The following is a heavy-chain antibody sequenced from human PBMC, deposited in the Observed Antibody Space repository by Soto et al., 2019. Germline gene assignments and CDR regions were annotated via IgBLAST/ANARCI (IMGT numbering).Heavy chain of an antibody. Sequence: QVQLQESGPGLVKPSQTLSLTCSVSGGSISSGDYYWNWIRQPLGKGLEWIGYISYSGSTYYNPSLKSRVTISADTSKQHFSLKLSSVTGADTAVYYCARSPYDTFDYWGQGTLVTVSS. CDR1: GGSISSGDYY. CDR2: ISYSGST. D-gene: IGHD3-22*01. V-gene: IGHV4-30-4*01. J-gene: IGHJ4*02. CDR3: ARSPYDTFDY.